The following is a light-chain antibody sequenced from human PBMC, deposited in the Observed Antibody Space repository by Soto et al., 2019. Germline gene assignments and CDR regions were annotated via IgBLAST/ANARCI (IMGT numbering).Light chain of an antibody. Sequence: DIVTTQSTDSLAVSLCESATINCKSSQSVLYSSDNKNYLAWYQQKPGKAPKLLIYDASSLESGVPSRFSGSGSGTEFTLTISSLQPDDFATYYCQQYNVYWTFGQGTKVDIK. CDR1: QSVLYSSDNKNY. V-gene: IGKV4-1*01. J-gene: IGKJ1*01. CDR2: DAS. CDR3: QQYNVYWT.